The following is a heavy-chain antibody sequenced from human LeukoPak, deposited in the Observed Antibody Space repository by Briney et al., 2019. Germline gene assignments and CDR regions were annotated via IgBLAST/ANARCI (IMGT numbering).Heavy chain of an antibody. D-gene: IGHD2-8*02. V-gene: IGHV4-34*01. CDR3: ARGRLGYCTGGVCYFGA. CDR2: INHSGST. Sequence: SETLSLTRAVYGGSFSGYYWSWIRQPPGRGLEWIGEINHSGSTNYNPSLKSRVTISVDTSKNQFSLKLSSVTAADTAVYYCARGRLGYCTGGVCYFGAWGQGTLVTVSS. J-gene: IGHJ5*02. CDR1: GGSFSGYY.